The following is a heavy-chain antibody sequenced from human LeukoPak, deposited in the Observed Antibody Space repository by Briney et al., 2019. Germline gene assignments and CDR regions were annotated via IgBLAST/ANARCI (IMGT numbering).Heavy chain of an antibody. J-gene: IGHJ4*02. CDR2: IYYSGST. CDR3: AREGGPYRPLDY. V-gene: IGHV4-59*01. CDR1: GGSISSYY. Sequence: PSETLSLTCTVSGGSISSYYWSWIRQPPGKGLEWIGYIYYSGSTNQNPSLKSRVTISVDTSKNQFSMKLSSVTAADTAVYYCAREGGPYRPLDYSGQGTLVTVSS.